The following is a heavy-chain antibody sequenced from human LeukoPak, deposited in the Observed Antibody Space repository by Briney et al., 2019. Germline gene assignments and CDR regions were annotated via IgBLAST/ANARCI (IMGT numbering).Heavy chain of an antibody. J-gene: IGHJ6*03. D-gene: IGHD6-19*01. CDR1: GGSFSGYY. V-gene: IGHV4-34*01. CDR3: ASQGLAVAGPYYMDV. CDR2: INHSGST. Sequence: KTSETLSLTCAVYGGSFSGYYWSWIRQPPGKGLEWIGEINHSGSTNYNPSLKSRVTISVDTSKNQFSLKLSSVTAADTAVYYCASQGLAVAGPYYMDVWGKGTTVTISS.